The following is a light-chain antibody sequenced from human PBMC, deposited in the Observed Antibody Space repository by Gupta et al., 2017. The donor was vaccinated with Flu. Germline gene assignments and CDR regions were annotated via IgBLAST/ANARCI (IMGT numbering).Light chain of an antibody. CDR3: GTCDSTGSDVV. J-gene: IGLJ2*01. CDR2: QNN. Sequence: QSVLTQPPSVSAAPGQRVTISCSGSSSKIGSNYVSWYQQFPGTAPKLLIYQNNKRPSGIPDRFSGSKSGTSATLDITGLQTGDEADYHCGTCDSTGSDVVFGGGTKLTVL. CDR1: SSKIGSNY. V-gene: IGLV1-51*02.